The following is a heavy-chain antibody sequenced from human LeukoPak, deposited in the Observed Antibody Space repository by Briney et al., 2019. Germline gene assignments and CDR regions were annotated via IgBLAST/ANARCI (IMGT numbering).Heavy chain of an antibody. J-gene: IGHJ4*02. Sequence: GGSLRLSCAASGFTFSSYSMNWVRQAPGKGLEDVSGINDNGGRTHYGDSVKGRFSISRDNSKNTLHLQMSTLRAEDTALYYCVKDVGGSYAFDYWGQGILVTVAS. D-gene: IGHD1-26*01. V-gene: IGHV3-64D*09. CDR1: GFTFSSYS. CDR3: VKDVGGSYAFDY. CDR2: INDNGGRT.